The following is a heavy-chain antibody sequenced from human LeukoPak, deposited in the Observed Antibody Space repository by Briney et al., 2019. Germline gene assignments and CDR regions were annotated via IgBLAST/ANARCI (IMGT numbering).Heavy chain of an antibody. CDR2: IRGDESKT. Sequence: GGSLRLSCAASGFTFRTYWMHWVRQAPGKGLVWVSGIRGDESKTTYADSVKGRFTISRDNAKNTLYLQMNGLRAEDTAVYYCARDTVSAFDYWGQGALVTVSS. CDR1: GFTFRTYW. D-gene: IGHD2-8*02. J-gene: IGHJ4*02. CDR3: ARDTVSAFDY. V-gene: IGHV3-74*01.